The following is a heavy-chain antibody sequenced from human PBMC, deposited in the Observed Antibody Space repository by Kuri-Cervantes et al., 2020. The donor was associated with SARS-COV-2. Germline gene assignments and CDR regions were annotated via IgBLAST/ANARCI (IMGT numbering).Heavy chain of an antibody. V-gene: IGHV3-21*01. D-gene: IGHD3-22*01. Sequence: GGSLRLSCAASGFTFSFHSMNWVRQAPGKGLEWVSSISSSSTYIYYADSVKGRFTISRDNAKNSLYLQMNSLRAEDTAVYYCARAGDITMIVEYYFDYWGQGTLVTVSS. CDR1: GFTFSFHS. J-gene: IGHJ4*02. CDR2: ISSSSTYI. CDR3: ARAGDITMIVEYYFDY.